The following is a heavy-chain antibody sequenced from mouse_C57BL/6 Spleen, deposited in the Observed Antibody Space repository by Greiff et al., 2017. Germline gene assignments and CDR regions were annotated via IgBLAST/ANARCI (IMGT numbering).Heavy chain of an antibody. D-gene: IGHD1-1*01. Sequence: VKLQESGPELVKPGASVKISCKASGYAFSSSWMNWVKQRPGKGLEWIGRIYPGDGDTNYNGKFKGKATLTADKSSSTAYMQLSSLTSEDSAVYFCASLRGFAYWGQGTLVTVSA. CDR3: ASLRGFAY. CDR1: GYAFSSSW. J-gene: IGHJ3*01. V-gene: IGHV1-82*01. CDR2: IYPGDGDT.